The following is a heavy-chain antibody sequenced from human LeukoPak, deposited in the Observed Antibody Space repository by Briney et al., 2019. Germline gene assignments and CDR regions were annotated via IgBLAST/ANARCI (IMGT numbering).Heavy chain of an antibody. CDR2: IYHSGNT. Sequence: PSETLSLTCTVSGGSISSYHWSWIRQPPGKGLEWIGYIYHSGNTNYNPSLKSRVTMSIDTSKNQFSLKLSYVTAADTAVYYCARTVFLAGWHFDFWGQGTLVTVSS. D-gene: IGHD3-9*01. CDR3: ARTVFLAGWHFDF. J-gene: IGHJ4*02. CDR1: GGSISSYH. V-gene: IGHV4-59*08.